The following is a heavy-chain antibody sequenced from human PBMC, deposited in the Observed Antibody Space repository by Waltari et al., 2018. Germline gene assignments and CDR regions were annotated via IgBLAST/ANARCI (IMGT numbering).Heavy chain of an antibody. D-gene: IGHD3-10*01. CDR2: INPNSGGT. V-gene: IGHV1-2*02. CDR1: GYPFTGYY. CDR3: ARERSLVRGKKGNYYYMDV. Sequence: QVQLVQSGAEVKKPGASVKVSCKASGYPFTGYYMHWVRQAPGQGLEWMGWINPNSGGTNYAQKFQGRVTMTRDTSISTAYMELSRLRSDDTAVYYCARERSLVRGKKGNYYYMDVWGKGTTVTVSS. J-gene: IGHJ6*03.